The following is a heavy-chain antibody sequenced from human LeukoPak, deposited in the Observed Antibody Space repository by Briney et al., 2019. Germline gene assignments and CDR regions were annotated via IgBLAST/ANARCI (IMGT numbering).Heavy chain of an antibody. Sequence: SGPALVKPTQTLTLTCTFSGFSLSTSGMCVSWIRQPPGNALEWLALIDWDDDKYYSTSLKTRLTISKGAYKNQVVLTMTNMHPGDTATYYCARTRYNWKGGAFDIWGQGTMVTVSS. D-gene: IGHD1-1*01. CDR3: ARTRYNWKGGAFDI. CDR1: GFSLSTSGMC. J-gene: IGHJ3*02. CDR2: IDWDDDK. V-gene: IGHV2-70*01.